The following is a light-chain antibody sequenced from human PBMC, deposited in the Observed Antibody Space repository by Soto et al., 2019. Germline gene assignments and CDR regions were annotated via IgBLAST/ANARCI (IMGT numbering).Light chain of an antibody. J-gene: IGKJ1*01. CDR1: QSVGSN. V-gene: IGKV3-15*01. Sequence: EIVMTQSPATLSGSPGERATLSCRASQSVGSNLAWYQQKPGQAPRLLIFGASTRATGIPARFSGSGSGTEFSLTNSSLQSEDFAVYYCQQYDNWPTWTFGQGTKVDTK. CDR3: QQYDNWPTWT. CDR2: GAS.